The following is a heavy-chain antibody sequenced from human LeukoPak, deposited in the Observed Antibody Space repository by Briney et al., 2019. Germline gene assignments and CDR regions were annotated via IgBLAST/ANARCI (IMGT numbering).Heavy chain of an antibody. CDR1: GFTFSNAW. V-gene: IGHV3-15*01. Sequence: GGSLRLSCAASGFTFSNAWMSWVRQAPGKGLEWVGRIKSKTDGGTTDYAAPVKGRFTISRDDSKNTLYLQMNSLKTEDTAVYYCTIGSMVRGVIDYYGMDVWGKGTTVTVSS. D-gene: IGHD3-10*01. J-gene: IGHJ6*04. CDR3: TIGSMVRGVIDYYGMDV. CDR2: IKSKTDGGTT.